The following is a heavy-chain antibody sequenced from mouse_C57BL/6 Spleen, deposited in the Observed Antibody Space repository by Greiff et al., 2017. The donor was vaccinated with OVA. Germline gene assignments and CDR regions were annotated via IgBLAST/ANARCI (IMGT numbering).Heavy chain of an antibody. CDR3: ARGGSTMVTWFAY. CDR1: GYTFTSYW. V-gene: IGHV1-52*01. Sequence: VQLQQPGAELVRPGSSVKLSCKASGYTFTSYWMHWVKQRPIQGLEWIGNIDPSDSATHYNQKFKDKATLTVDKSSSTAYMQLSSLTSEDSAVYYCARGGSTMVTWFAYWGQGTLVTVSA. J-gene: IGHJ3*01. CDR2: IDPSDSAT. D-gene: IGHD2-13*01.